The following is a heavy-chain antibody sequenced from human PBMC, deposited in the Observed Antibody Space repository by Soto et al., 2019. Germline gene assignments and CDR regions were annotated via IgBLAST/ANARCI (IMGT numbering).Heavy chain of an antibody. J-gene: IGHJ4*02. CDR3: AKALSHDTPFDY. Sequence: EVQLLESGGGLVQPGGSLRLSCTASGFTFIDYAMSWVRQAPGKRLEWVSLISGGGGTTQYADSVKGRLTISRANCKNAVYLQMNRLRVEDTAVYFCAKALSHDTPFDYWGQGTLVTVSS. CDR1: GFTFIDYA. CDR2: ISGGGGTT. V-gene: IGHV3-23*01. D-gene: IGHD1-1*01.